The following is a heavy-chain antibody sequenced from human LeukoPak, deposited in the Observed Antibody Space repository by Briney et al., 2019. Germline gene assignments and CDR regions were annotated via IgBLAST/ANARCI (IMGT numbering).Heavy chain of an antibody. V-gene: IGHV4-38-2*02. CDR2: IYHSGST. CDR1: GYSISSGYY. D-gene: IGHD1-7*01. J-gene: IGHJ3*02. CDR3: ARSNYGAFDI. Sequence: SETLSPTCTVSGYSISSGYYWGWIRQPPGKGLEWIGSIYHSGSTYYNPSLKSRVTISVDTSKNQFSLKLSSVTAADTAVYYCARSNYGAFDIWGQGTMVTVSS.